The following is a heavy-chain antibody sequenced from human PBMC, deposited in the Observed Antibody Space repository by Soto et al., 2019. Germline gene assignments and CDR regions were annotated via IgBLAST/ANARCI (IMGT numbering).Heavy chain of an antibody. CDR3: AMVILGGGEVDCDGWDV. CDR2: ISWNSGTT. CDR1: GFTFDDYG. D-gene: IGHD3-16*01. V-gene: IGHV3-9*01. Sequence: GGSLRLSCAASGFTFDDYGMSWVRQAPGKGLEWVSGISWNSGTTGYADSVKGRFTISRDNAKNSLYLQMNSLRVEDTALYYYAMVILGGGEVDCDGWDVWGKGPRVIVYS. J-gene: IGHJ6*04.